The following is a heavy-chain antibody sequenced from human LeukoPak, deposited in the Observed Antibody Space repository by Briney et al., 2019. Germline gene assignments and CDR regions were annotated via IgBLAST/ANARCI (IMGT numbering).Heavy chain of an antibody. D-gene: IGHD1-26*01. J-gene: IGHJ4*02. CDR1: GFTVRSNS. Sequence: GSLRLSCAASGFTVRSNSMSWVRQAPGKGLEWVSIIYSGDNTFYADSVKGRFTISRDNSKNTLCLQMNSLRADDTAVYYCASVANSGYVDYWGQGTLVTVSS. V-gene: IGHV3-53*01. CDR3: ASVANSGYVDY. CDR2: IYSGDNT.